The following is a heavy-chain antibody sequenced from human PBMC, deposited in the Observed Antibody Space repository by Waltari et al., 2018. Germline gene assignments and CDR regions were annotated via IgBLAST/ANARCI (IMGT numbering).Heavy chain of an antibody. CDR2: ITSQNDGATT. CDR3: TTLDAPWGG. CDR1: GFRFTPAW. D-gene: IGHD7-27*01. Sequence: EVQMVESGGGSMKPGDSLRLSCVASGFRFTPAWLTWVRQAPGKGLGGVGRITSQNDGATTDFAASLRGRFSISRDDSQNMVFLQMSSLRIEDTAVYYCTTLDAPWGGWGHGTLVTVSS. V-gene: IGHV3-15*01. J-gene: IGHJ4*01.